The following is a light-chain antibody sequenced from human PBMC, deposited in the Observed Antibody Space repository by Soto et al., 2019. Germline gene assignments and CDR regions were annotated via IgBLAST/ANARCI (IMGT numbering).Light chain of an antibody. J-gene: IGKJ1*01. Sequence: EIVLTPSPATLSLSPGARATLSCRASQSVSIYLAWYQQKPGQAPRLLIYDASNRATGIPARFSGSGSGTDFTLTISRLEPEDFAVYYCQQYGSSPWTFGQGTKVDIK. V-gene: IGKV3-20*01. CDR1: QSVSIY. CDR3: QQYGSSPWT. CDR2: DAS.